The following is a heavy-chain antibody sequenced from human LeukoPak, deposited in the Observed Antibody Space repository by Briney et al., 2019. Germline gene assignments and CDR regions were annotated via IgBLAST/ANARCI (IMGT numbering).Heavy chain of an antibody. CDR2: INPNSGGT. CDR1: GYTFTGYY. CDR3: ARVLYYYDSSGHHHPYYFDY. D-gene: IGHD3-22*01. Sequence: ASVKVSCKASGYTFTGYYKRLVRQAPGQGLEWMGWINPNSGGTNYEQKFKGRVTMPRETSVSTAYVELSRLRSDDTAVYYCARVLYYYDSSGHHHPYYFDYWGQGALVTVSS. J-gene: IGHJ4*02. V-gene: IGHV1-2*02.